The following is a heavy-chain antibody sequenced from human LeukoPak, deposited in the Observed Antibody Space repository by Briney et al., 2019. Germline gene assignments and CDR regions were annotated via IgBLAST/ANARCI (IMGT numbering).Heavy chain of an antibody. J-gene: IGHJ3*02. D-gene: IGHD3-10*01. CDR2: ITPSGGDT. CDR1: GYTFTNYY. Sequence: ASVKVSCKASGYTFTNYYMHWVRQAPGQGLEWMGRITPSGGDTTYAQKFQGRVTMTEDTSTDTAYMELSSLRSEDTAVYYCATPELTDAFDIWGQGTMVTVSS. V-gene: IGHV1-46*01. CDR3: ATPELTDAFDI.